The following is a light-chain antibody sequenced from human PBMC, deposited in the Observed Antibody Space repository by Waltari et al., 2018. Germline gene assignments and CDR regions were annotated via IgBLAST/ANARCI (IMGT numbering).Light chain of an antibody. J-gene: IGLJ3*02. V-gene: IGLV2-14*03. CDR2: DVS. CDR1: SSDVGGYNY. CDR3: ASYIGSNTLEL. Sequence: QSALTQPASVSGSPGQSITISCTGTSSDVGGYNYVSWYQQHPGKAPILIIFDVSFRSSGVFNLFSGSKSGNPASLTISGLQAEDEADYYCASYIGSNTLELFGGGTRLTVL.